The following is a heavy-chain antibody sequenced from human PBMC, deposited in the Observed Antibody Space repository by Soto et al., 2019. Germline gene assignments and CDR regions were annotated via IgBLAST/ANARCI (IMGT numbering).Heavy chain of an antibody. D-gene: IGHD3-16*02. J-gene: IGHJ4*02. CDR3: ARGKRFDYVWGSSRYFFVY. Sequence: VQLQQWGAXXLKPSETXXXXXAVYGGSFSGXXXXXXXXXXXXXLEWIGEINHSGSTNYSPTITRRVTIPVDTSKTQFSLKLSSLTAADTAVYYCARGKRFDYVWGSSRYFFVYCCQGTLVTVSS. V-gene: IGHV4-34*01. CDR2: INHSGST. CDR1: GGSFSGXX.